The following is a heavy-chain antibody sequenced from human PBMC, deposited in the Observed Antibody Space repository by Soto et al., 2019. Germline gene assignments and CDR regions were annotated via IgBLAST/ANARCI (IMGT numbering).Heavy chain of an antibody. D-gene: IGHD2-15*01. J-gene: IGHJ4*02. Sequence: GGSLRLSCAASGFTFSSYAMTWVRQAPGKGLEWVSAISGGGASTYYADSVKGRFTISRDNSKNILYLQMNSLRAEDTAVYYCAKSDIVYGGRDYWGQGTLVTVSS. V-gene: IGHV3-23*01. CDR2: ISGGGAST. CDR3: AKSDIVYGGRDY. CDR1: GFTFSSYA.